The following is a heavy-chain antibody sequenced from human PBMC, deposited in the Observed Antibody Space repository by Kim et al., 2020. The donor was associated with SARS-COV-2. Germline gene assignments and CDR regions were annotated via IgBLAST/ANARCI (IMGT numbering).Heavy chain of an antibody. CDR1: GFTFSSYA. CDR2: ISYDGSNK. D-gene: IGHD1-26*01. Sequence: GGSLRLSCAASGFTFSSYAMHGVRQAPGKGLEWVAVISYDGSNKYYADSVKGRFTISRDNSKNTLYLQMNSLRAEDTAVYYCAREVVGATREFDYWGQGTLVTVSS. CDR3: AREVVGATREFDY. J-gene: IGHJ4*02. V-gene: IGHV3-30*04.